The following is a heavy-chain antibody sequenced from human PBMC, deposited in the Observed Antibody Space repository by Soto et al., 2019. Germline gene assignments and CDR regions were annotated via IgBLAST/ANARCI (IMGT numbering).Heavy chain of an antibody. CDR2: FNNDGTIT. CDR3: ARANFFDY. CDR1: GFTLSSYW. J-gene: IGHJ4*02. Sequence: GGPLRLSCAASGFTLSSYWMHWVRQAPGKGLVWVSRFNNDGTITSYADSVKGRFTISRDNAKNTLYLQMNSLRAEDTAVYYCARANFFDYWGQGALVTVSS. V-gene: IGHV3-74*01.